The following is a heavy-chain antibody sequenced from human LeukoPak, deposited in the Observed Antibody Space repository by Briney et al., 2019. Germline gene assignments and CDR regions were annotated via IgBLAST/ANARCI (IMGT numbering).Heavy chain of an antibody. V-gene: IGHV4-38-2*02. D-gene: IGHD2-15*01. J-gene: IGHJ4*02. Sequence: SETLSLTCTVSGYSTNSGYFWGWVRQPPGKGPEWIGSIFHTGDVYYNPSLRSRVTVSVDTSRNQVSLKVTSVSAADTALYYCARVVASTSIDSWGQGILVTVSS. CDR2: IFHTGDV. CDR3: ARVVASTSIDS. CDR1: GYSTNSGYF.